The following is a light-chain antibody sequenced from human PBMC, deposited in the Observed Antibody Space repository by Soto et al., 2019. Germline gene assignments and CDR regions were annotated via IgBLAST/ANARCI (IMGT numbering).Light chain of an antibody. CDR2: DAS. V-gene: IGKV1-5*01. Sequence: DIPMTQSPSPLSSSVGDGVTITCRASQNMSVWLAGYQPRPGKAPKFLIYDASSLETGGPSRFSGSGSGTEFTLTSRRLQPDDFATYYCQQYDSSSPTFGQGTKREIK. J-gene: IGKJ2*01. CDR1: QNMSVW. CDR3: QQYDSSSPT.